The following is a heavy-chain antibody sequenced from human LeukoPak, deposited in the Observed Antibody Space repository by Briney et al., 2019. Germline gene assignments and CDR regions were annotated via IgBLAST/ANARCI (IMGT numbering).Heavy chain of an antibody. J-gene: IGHJ4*02. CDR3: ARDRVLRFLEWTN. D-gene: IGHD3-3*01. V-gene: IGHV3-48*01. Sequence: GGSLRLSCAASGFTFSTYAMNWVRQAPGKGLEWVSYISSSSTIFYADSVKGRFTISRDNAKNSLYLQMNSLRAEDTAVYYCARDRVLRFLEWTNWGQGTLVTVSS. CDR2: ISSSSTI. CDR1: GFTFSTYA.